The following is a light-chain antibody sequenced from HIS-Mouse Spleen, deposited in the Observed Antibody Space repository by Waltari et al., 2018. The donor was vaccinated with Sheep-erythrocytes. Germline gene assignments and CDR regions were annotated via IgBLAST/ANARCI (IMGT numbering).Light chain of an antibody. CDR1: SSDVGGYNY. V-gene: IGLV2-11*01. Sequence: QSALTQPRSVSGSPGQSVTISCTGTSSDVGGYNYVSWYQQHPGKAPKLMIYDVSKRPSGVPYRFSGSKSGNTASLTISGLQAEYEADYYCCSYAGSYNHVFATGTKVTVL. J-gene: IGLJ1*01. CDR3: CSYAGSYNHV. CDR2: DVS.